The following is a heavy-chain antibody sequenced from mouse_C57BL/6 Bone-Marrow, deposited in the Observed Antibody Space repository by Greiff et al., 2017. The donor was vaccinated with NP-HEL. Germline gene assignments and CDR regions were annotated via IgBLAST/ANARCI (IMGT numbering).Heavy chain of an antibody. Sequence: VKLVESGPGLVKPSQSLFLTCSITGFPITSGYYWIWLRQSPGKPLEWMGYITHSGETFYNPSLQSPFSITRETSKNQFFLQLNSVTTEYTAMYYCAGDYDGYWYFDVWGTGTTVTVSS. V-gene: IGHV12-3*01. CDR1: GFPITSGYY. D-gene: IGHD2-3*01. J-gene: IGHJ1*03. CDR3: AGDYDGYWYFDV. CDR2: ITHSGET.